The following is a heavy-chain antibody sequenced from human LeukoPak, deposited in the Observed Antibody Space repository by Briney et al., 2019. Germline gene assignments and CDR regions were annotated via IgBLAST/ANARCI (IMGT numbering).Heavy chain of an antibody. CDR3: ASGGYNSSGVDY. Sequence: SETLSLTCAVYGGSFSGYYWSWIRQPAGKGLEWIGRIYTSGSTNYNPSLKSRVTMSVDTSKNQFSLRLSSVTAADTAVYYCASGGYNSSGVDYWGQGTLVTVSS. CDR2: IYTSGST. CDR1: GGSFSGYY. J-gene: IGHJ4*02. D-gene: IGHD3-22*01. V-gene: IGHV4-59*10.